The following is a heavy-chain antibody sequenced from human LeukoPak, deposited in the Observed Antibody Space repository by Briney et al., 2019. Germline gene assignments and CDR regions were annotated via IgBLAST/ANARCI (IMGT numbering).Heavy chain of an antibody. CDR2: ISSSSSTI. CDR1: GFTFSSYS. Sequence: GGSLRLSCAASGFTFSSYSMNWVRQAPGKGLEWVSYISSSSSTIYYADSVKGRFTISRDNAKNSLYLQMNSLRAEDTAVYYCARDGVGTGTPAFDYWGQGTLVTVSS. J-gene: IGHJ4*02. CDR3: ARDGVGTGTPAFDY. D-gene: IGHD1/OR15-1a*01. V-gene: IGHV3-48*01.